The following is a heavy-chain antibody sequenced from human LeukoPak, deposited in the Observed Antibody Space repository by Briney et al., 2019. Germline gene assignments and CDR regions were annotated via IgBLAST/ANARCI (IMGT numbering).Heavy chain of an antibody. J-gene: IGHJ4*02. D-gene: IGHD3-10*01. CDR1: GYSISSGYY. V-gene: IGHV4-38-2*01. Sequence: SETLSLTCAVSGYSISSGYYWGWIRQPPGKGVEWIGGSYHSGSTYYNPSLKSRVTISLDTSKNKLSLKLSSVTAADTAVYYCARRLTMVRGVDYWGQGTLVTVSS. CDR3: ARRLTMVRGVDY. CDR2: SYHSGST.